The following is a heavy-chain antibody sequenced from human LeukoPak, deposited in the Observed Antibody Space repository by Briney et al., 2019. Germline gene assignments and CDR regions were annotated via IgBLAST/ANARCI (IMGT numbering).Heavy chain of an antibody. V-gene: IGHV4-4*09. CDR1: GGSISSYY. CDR2: IYTSGST. J-gene: IGHJ5*02. CDR3: ARPVPLPYNWFDP. Sequence: SETLSLTCTVSGGSISSYYWSWIRLPPGKGLEWIGYIYTSGSTNYNPSLKSRVTISVDTSKNQFSLKLSSVTAADTAVYYCARPVPLPYNWFDPWGQGTLVTVSS.